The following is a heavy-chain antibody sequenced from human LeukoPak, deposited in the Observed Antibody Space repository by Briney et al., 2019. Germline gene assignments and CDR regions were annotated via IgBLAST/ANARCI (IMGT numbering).Heavy chain of an antibody. Sequence: GGSLRLSCAASGFTFSSYEMNWVRQAPGKGLEWVSYISSSGGTIYYADSVKGRFTISRDNAKNSLYLQMNSLRAEDAAVYYCARDPVLDYWGQGTRVTVSS. CDR3: ARDPVLDY. CDR2: ISSSGGTI. J-gene: IGHJ4*02. D-gene: IGHD4-17*01. CDR1: GFTFSSYE. V-gene: IGHV3-48*03.